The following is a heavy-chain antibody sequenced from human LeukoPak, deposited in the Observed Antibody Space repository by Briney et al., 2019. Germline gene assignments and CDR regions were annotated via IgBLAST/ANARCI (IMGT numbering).Heavy chain of an antibody. CDR2: ISTYDGNT. Sequence: ASVKVSCNASGYTFTTYGITWVRQAPGQGLEWMGRISTYDGNTDYAQKLQGSVTMTTDTSTSTAYMELRSLRSDDTAVYYCARQDWGIAARPIDYWGQGTLVTVSS. CDR3: ARQDWGIAARPIDY. D-gene: IGHD6-6*01. CDR1: GYTFTTYG. J-gene: IGHJ4*02. V-gene: IGHV1-18*01.